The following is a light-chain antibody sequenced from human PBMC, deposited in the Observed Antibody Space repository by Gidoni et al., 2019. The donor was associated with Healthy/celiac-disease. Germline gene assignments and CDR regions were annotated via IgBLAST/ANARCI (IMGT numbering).Light chain of an antibody. V-gene: IGLV3-1*01. CDR3: QAWDSSTVV. J-gene: IGLJ2*01. Sequence: SYELTQPPSVSVSPGHTASITCSGDKLGDKYAFWYQQKPGQSPVLVIYQDSKRPSGIPERFAGSNSGNTATLTISGTQAMDEADYYCQAWDSSTVVFGGGTKLTVL. CDR2: QDS. CDR1: KLGDKY.